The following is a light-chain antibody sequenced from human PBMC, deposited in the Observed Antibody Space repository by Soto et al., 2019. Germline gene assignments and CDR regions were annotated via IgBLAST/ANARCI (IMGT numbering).Light chain of an antibody. V-gene: IGKV3-20*01. CDR1: QSVTNSY. Sequence: EIVLTQSPGTLSLSPGERATLSCGASQSVTNSYLAWYQQKPGQAPRLLIYGAFTRATGIPARFSGTGSGTDFTLTIDRLEPEDFAVYYCQHYEWSPITFGQGTRLEIK. J-gene: IGKJ5*01. CDR3: QHYEWSPIT. CDR2: GAF.